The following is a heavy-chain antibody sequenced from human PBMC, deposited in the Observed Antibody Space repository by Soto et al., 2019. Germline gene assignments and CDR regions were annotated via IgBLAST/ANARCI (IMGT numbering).Heavy chain of an antibody. CDR3: ARDLGGSYYAPVDY. J-gene: IGHJ4*02. CDR1: GYTFTSYG. V-gene: IGHV1-18*01. Sequence: QVQLVQSGAEVKKPGASVKVSCKASGYTFTSYGISWVRQAPGQGLEWMGWISAYNGNTKYAQKLQGRVTTTTDTSPSTSYMELRSLRSEDTAVYYCARDLGGSYYAPVDYWGQGTLVTVSS. D-gene: IGHD1-26*01. CDR2: ISAYNGNT.